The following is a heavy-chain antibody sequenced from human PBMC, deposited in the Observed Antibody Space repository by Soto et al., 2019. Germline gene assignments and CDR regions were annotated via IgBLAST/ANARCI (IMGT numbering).Heavy chain of an antibody. CDR1: GGSIRSSSYF. D-gene: IGHD2-21*02. CDR3: ARHPSDFWFDP. J-gene: IGHJ5*02. V-gene: IGHV4-39*01. CDR2: IYYSGST. Sequence: QLQLQESGPGLVKPSETLSLTCTVSGGSIRSSSYFWGWIRQPPGKGLEWIGSIYYSGSTYYNPSLKSRVTVSVDTSKNQFSLKLSSATAAYTAVYYCARHPSDFWFDPWGQGTLVTVSS.